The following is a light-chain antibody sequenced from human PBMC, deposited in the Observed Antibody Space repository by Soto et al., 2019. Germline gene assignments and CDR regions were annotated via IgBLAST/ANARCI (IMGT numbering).Light chain of an antibody. CDR2: KAS. Sequence: ESQMTQSPSTLSPSVGDRVTITCRASQSISSGLAWYQQKPGKAPKLLIYKASRLESGVPPRFSGSGSGTEFTLTISSLQPDDFANYYCQQYNSYPWTFGQGTKVDIK. CDR1: QSISSG. J-gene: IGKJ1*01. V-gene: IGKV1-5*03. CDR3: QQYNSYPWT.